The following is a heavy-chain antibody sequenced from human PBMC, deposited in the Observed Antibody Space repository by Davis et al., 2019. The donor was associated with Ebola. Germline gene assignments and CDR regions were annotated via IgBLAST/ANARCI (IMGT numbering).Heavy chain of an antibody. Sequence: GGSLRLSCKDSENSFTSYWIGWVRQMPGKGLDWMGIIYTGDSDTRYSPSFRGQVTISADKSMKTAFLQWSSLKASDSGMYYCASLRRTITGMDDGFDIWGQGTMVTVSS. CDR3: ASLRRTITGMDDGFDI. CDR2: IYTGDSDT. J-gene: IGHJ3*02. V-gene: IGHV5-51*01. CDR1: ENSFTSYW. D-gene: IGHD2-8*02.